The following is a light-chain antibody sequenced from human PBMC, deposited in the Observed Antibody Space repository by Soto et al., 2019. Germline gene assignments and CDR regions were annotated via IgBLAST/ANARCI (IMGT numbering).Light chain of an antibody. J-gene: IGLJ2*01. CDR1: SSDVGGYNY. CDR3: SAYAGSNNLI. V-gene: IGLV2-8*01. CDR2: EVS. Sequence: QSVLTQPPSASGSPGQSVTISCTGTSSDVGGYNYVSWYQQHPGKAPKLMIYEVSKRPSGVPDRFSGSKSGNTASLTVSGLQAEDEANCYCSAYAGSNNLIFGGGTRSPS.